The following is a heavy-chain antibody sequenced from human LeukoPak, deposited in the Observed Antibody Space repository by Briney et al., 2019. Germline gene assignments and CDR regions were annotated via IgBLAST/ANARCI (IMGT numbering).Heavy chain of an antibody. V-gene: IGHV4-59*01. CDR1: GGSISSDY. CDR2: IYYSGST. D-gene: IGHD3-9*01. J-gene: IGHJ4*02. CDR3: ARSPYYDILTGLDY. Sequence: SETLSLTCTVAGGSISSDYWSGIRQPPGKGLEWIGYIYYSGSTNYNPSLKSRVTIPVDTSKNQFSLKLSSVPAADTAVYYCARSPYYDILTGLDYWGQGTLVTVSS.